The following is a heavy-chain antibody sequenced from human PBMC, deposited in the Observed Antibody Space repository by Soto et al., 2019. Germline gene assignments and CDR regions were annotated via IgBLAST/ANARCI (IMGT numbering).Heavy chain of an antibody. V-gene: IGHV4-39*01. CDR1: GGSISSSSYY. D-gene: IGHD5-12*01. Sequence: SEPLSLTCTVSGGSISSSSYYWGWIRQAPGKGLEWIGSIYYSGRTYYNPSLKSRVTMSVDTSKNQFSLKLSSVTAADTAVYYCARQGGRIVATVIDYWGQGTLVTVSS. CDR3: ARQGGRIVATVIDY. CDR2: IYYSGRT. J-gene: IGHJ4*02.